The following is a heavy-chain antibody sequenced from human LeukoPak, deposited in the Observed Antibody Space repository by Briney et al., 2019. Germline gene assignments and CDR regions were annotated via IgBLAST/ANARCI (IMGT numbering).Heavy chain of an antibody. CDR3: ARAGAELNAEYFQH. D-gene: IGHD1-1*01. CDR1: GFTFSSYW. J-gene: IGHJ1*01. V-gene: IGHV3-7*01. Sequence: GGSLRLSCAASGFTFSSYWMSWVRQAPGKGLEWVANIKQDGSEKYYVDSVKGRFTISRDNAKNSLYLQMNSLRAEDTAVYYCARAGAELNAEYFQHWGQGTLVTVSS. CDR2: IKQDGSEK.